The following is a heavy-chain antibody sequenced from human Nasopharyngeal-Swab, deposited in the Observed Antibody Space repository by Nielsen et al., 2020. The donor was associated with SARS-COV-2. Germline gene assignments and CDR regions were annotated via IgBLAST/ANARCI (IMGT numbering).Heavy chain of an antibody. J-gene: IGHJ4*02. CDR3: SGAGGTSGWYEY. D-gene: IGHD6-19*01. V-gene: IGHV3-23*01. CDR2: IGGSGTIT. Sequence: GEPLPISCAASALTFSTSAMSWVRQAPGKGLEWVSLIGGSGTITYYVDSVKGRFTISRDNSKNMIYLQMNNLRAEDTAIYYCSGAGGTSGWYEYWGRGTLVTVSS. CDR1: ALTFSTSA.